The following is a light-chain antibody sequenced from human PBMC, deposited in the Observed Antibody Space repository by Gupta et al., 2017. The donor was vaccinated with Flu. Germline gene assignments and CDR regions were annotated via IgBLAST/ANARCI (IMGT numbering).Light chain of an antibody. CDR2: KNN. CDR3: AAWDDSLLRV. Sequence: SALTPPPSASGTPGHRVTISCSGSSSNIGRHSVSWYQQLPGTAPKLLIYKNNQRPSGVPDRFSGSKSGTSASLAISGLQSEDEADYYCAAWDDSLLRVFGGGTKVTVL. J-gene: IGLJ3*02. CDR1: SSNIGRHS. V-gene: IGLV1-44*01.